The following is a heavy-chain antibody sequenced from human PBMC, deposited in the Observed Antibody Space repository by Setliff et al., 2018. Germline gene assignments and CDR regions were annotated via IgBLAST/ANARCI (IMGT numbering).Heavy chain of an antibody. J-gene: IGHJ4*02. D-gene: IGHD2-2*01. V-gene: IGHV4-39*01. CDR2: IFYSGTT. CDR3: ASCRYQVPYDY. CDR1: GASITNINYY. Sequence: SETLSLTCTVSGASITNINYYWGLIRQPPGKGLEWIGSIFYSGTTYYNPSLKSRVTIFLDTSKTQFTLNLNSVTAADTGVYYCASCRYQVPYDYWGQGILVTVSS.